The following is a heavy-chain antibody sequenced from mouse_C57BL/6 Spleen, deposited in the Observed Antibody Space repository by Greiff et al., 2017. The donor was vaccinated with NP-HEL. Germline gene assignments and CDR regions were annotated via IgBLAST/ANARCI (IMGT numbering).Heavy chain of an antibody. Sequence: EVKLMDSEGGLVQPGSSMKLSCTASGFTFSDYYMAWVRQVPEKGLEWVANINYDGSSTYYLDSLKSRFIISRDNAKNILYLQMSSLKSEDTATYYCARDGGYSNYDYWGQGTTLTVSS. CDR3: ARDGGYSNYDY. CDR2: INYDGSST. J-gene: IGHJ2*01. V-gene: IGHV5-16*01. CDR1: GFTFSDYY. D-gene: IGHD2-5*01.